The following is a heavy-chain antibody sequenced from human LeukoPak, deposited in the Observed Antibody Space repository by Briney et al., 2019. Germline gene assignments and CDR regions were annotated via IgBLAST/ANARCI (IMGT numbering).Heavy chain of an antibody. V-gene: IGHV3-33*01. J-gene: IGHJ3*02. CDR3: ARVLAWGTGWWENAFDI. CDR2: IWNDGSYK. Sequence: PGGSLRLSCVASGFTFSSYGMHWVRQAPGKGLAWVAIIWNDGSYKYYGDSVKGRFTISRDNSKNTLYLQMNGLRAEDTAIYYCARVLAWGTGWWENAFDIWGQGTTVTVSS. CDR1: GFTFSSYG. D-gene: IGHD6-19*01.